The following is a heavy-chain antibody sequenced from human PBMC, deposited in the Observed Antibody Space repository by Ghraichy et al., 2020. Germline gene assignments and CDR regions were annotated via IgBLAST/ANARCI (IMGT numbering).Heavy chain of an antibody. D-gene: IGHD4-23*01. CDR1: GFTLSPFA. CDR2: ISYDGSNK. V-gene: IGHV3-30-3*01. J-gene: IGHJ4*02. Sequence: SLRLSCAASGFTLSPFAMHWVRQAPGKGLESVAVISYDGSNKYYADSVKGRFTISRDNSENTLGLQMDSLKTEDTAVYYCARGTNSLGYWGQGTLVTVSS. CDR3: ARGTNSLGY.